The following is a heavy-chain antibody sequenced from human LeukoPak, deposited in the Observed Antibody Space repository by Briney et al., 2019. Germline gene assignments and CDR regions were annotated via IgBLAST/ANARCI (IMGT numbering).Heavy chain of an antibody. J-gene: IGHJ6*02. Sequence: GGSLRLSCAASGFTFSDSWMSWVRQAPGKGLEWVANMNQDGSVKGYVDSVKGRFTISRDNARNSLYLQMSSLRPEDTAVYYCATYTHWVAGDVWGQGTTVTVSS. CDR1: GFTFSDSW. V-gene: IGHV3-7*01. CDR2: MNQDGSVK. CDR3: ATYTHWVAGDV. D-gene: IGHD3-16*01.